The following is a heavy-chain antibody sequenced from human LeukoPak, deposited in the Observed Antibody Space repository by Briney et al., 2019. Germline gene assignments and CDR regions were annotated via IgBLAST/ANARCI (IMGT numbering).Heavy chain of an antibody. J-gene: IGHJ4*02. CDR2: IRYDGSNK. D-gene: IGHD2-8*02. V-gene: IGHV3-30*02. CDR3: AKDTGGGNSDYFDY. Sequence: GGSLRLSCAASGFTFSSYGMHWVRQAPGKGLEWVAVIRYDGSNKYYADSVKGRFTISRDNSKNTLYLQMNSLRAEDTAVYYCAKDTGGGNSDYFDYWGQGTLVTVSS. CDR1: GFTFSSYG.